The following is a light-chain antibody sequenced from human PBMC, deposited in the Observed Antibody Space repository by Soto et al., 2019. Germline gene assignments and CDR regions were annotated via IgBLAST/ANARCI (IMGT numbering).Light chain of an antibody. CDR3: QQYGSSPTT. J-gene: IGKJ5*01. CDR2: GAS. CDR1: QSISSNY. V-gene: IGKV3-20*01. Sequence: EIVLTQSPGTLSLSPGERATLSCRARQSISSNYLAWYQQKPGQAPRLLIYGASSRATGIPDRFSGSGSGTDFTLTISRLEPEDFAVYYCQQYGSSPTTFCQGTRLEIK.